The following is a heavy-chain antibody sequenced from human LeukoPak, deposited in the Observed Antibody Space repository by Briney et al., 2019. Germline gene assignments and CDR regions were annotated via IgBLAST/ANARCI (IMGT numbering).Heavy chain of an antibody. Sequence: GGSLRLSCAASGFTFSSYWMSWVRQAPGKGLEWVANIKQDGSEKYYVDSVKGRFTIPRDNAKNSLYLQMNSLRAEDTAVYYCARDGDYYDSSGYDPWGQGTLVTVSS. CDR1: GFTFSSYW. CDR3: ARDGDYYDSSGYDP. V-gene: IGHV3-7*01. D-gene: IGHD3-22*01. J-gene: IGHJ5*02. CDR2: IKQDGSEK.